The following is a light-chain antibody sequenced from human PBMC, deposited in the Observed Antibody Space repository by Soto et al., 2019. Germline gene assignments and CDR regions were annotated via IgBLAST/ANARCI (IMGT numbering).Light chain of an antibody. J-gene: IGKJ1*01. CDR3: QQYNSYWT. CDR1: QGISSY. V-gene: IGKV1-9*01. CDR2: DAS. Sequence: DIQLTQSPSFLSASVGDRFTITCRASQGISSYLAWYQQKPGKAPKLLIYDASSLESGVPSRFSGSGSGTEFTLTISSLQPDDFATYYCQQYNSYWTFGQGTKVDIK.